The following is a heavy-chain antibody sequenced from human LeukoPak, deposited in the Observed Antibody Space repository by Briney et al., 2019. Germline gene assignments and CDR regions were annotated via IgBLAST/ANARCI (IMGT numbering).Heavy chain of an antibody. CDR1: GFTFSSYG. V-gene: IGHV3-48*01. Sequence: GGSLRLSCAASGFTFSSYGMNWVRQAPGKGLEWVSYISTSSGIIHYADSVKGRFTISRDNAKKSMYLQMDSLRAEDTAVYYCARDGSGSSGDYWGQGTLVTVSS. CDR2: ISTSSGII. J-gene: IGHJ4*02. D-gene: IGHD1-26*01. CDR3: ARDGSGSSGDY.